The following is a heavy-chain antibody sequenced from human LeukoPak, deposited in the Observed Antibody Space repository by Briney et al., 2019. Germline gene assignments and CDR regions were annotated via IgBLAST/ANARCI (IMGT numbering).Heavy chain of an antibody. J-gene: IGHJ4*02. Sequence: PSETLSLTCTVSGGSISSGDYYWSWIRQPPGKGLEWIGYIFYSGSTYYNPSLKSRVTISVDTSSNQFSLKLSSVTAADTAVYYCARDLLNEGNHLDYWGQGTLVTVSS. CDR1: GGSISSGDYY. V-gene: IGHV4-30-4*01. CDR2: IFYSGST. D-gene: IGHD4-23*01. CDR3: ARDLLNEGNHLDY.